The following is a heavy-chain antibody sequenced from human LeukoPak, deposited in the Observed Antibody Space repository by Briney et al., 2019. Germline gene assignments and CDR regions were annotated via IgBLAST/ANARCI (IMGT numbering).Heavy chain of an antibody. Sequence: ASVKVSCKASGYTFTSYGISWVRQAPGQGLEWMGWISAYNGNTNCAQKLQGRVTMTTDTSTSTAYMELRSLRSDGTAVYYCARVAGSGYSYGGRGNFDYWGQGTLVTVSS. CDR1: GYTFTSYG. CDR3: ARVAGSGYSYGGRGNFDY. V-gene: IGHV1-18*01. CDR2: ISAYNGNT. J-gene: IGHJ4*02. D-gene: IGHD5-18*01.